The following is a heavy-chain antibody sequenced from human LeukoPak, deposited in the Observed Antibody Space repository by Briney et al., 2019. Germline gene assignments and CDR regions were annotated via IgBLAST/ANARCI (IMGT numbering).Heavy chain of an antibody. V-gene: IGHV3-23*01. CDR2: ISGSGGST. CDR3: AKVAPTYYYDSSGYYNWFDP. Sequence: PGGSLRLSCVASGLTFSRYAMSWVRPAPGRGRDWVSAISGSGGSTYYADSVKGRFTISRDNSKNTLYLQMNSLRAEDTAVYYCAKVAPTYYYDSSGYYNWFDPWGQGTLVTVSS. D-gene: IGHD3-22*01. CDR1: GLTFSRYA. J-gene: IGHJ5*02.